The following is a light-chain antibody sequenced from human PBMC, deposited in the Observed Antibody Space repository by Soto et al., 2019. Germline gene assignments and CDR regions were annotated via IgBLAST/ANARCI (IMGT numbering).Light chain of an antibody. CDR1: QTVRNN. J-gene: IGKJ1*01. Sequence: EIVLTQSPGTLSLSPGERATLFCRASQTVRNNYLAWYQQRPGQAPRLLIYGASTRATGIPARFSGSGSGTEFTLTISSLQSEDFAVYYCQQYNNWPRTFGQGTKVDIK. CDR3: QQYNNWPRT. CDR2: GAS. V-gene: IGKV3-15*01.